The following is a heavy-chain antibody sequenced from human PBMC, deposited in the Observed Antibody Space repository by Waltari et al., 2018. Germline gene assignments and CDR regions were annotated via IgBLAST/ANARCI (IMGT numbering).Heavy chain of an antibody. J-gene: IGHJ4*02. V-gene: IGHV1-2*02. CDR1: GYEFSNYF. D-gene: IGHD1-26*01. CDR3: ARLPHWEPFDS. CDR2: ISPASGAT. Sequence: QGQLVQSGAEMKRPGASVKVSCKASGYEFSNYFLHWVRQAPGQGLEWMGWISPASGATKSPQNFKGRVTLTSDTALNTAYLELTGLTPDDTAVYYCARLPHWEPFDSWGRGTLVTVAS.